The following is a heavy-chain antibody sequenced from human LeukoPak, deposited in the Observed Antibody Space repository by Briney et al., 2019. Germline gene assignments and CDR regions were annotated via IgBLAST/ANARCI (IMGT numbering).Heavy chain of an antibody. D-gene: IGHD3-22*01. CDR2: IYYSGST. J-gene: IGHJ4*02. CDR1: GGAISSSSYY. V-gene: IGHV4-39*01. Sequence: SETLSLTCTVSGGAISSSSYYWGWIRQPPGKGLEWLGSIYYSGSTYYNPSLKSRVTISVDTSKNQFSLNLYSVSAADTAVFYCARSYYYDYRQIDYWGQGTLVTVSS. CDR3: ARSYYYDYRQIDY.